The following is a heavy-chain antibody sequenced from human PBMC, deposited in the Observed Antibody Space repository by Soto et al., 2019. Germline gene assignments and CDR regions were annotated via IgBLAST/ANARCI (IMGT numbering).Heavy chain of an antibody. J-gene: IGHJ6*02. CDR2: IIPIFGTA. V-gene: IGHV1-69*05. D-gene: IGHD2-8*01. CDR3: ARVNGMSLRNYYGMDV. Sequence: SVKVSCKASGGTFSSYAISWVRQAPGQGLEWMGGIIPIFGTANYAQKFQGRVTITTDESTSTAYMELSSLRSEDTAVYYCARVNGMSLRNYYGMDVWGQGTTVTVSS. CDR1: GGTFSSYA.